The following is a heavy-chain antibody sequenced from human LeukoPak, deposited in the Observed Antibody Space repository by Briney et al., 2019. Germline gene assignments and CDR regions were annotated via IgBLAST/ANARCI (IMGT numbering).Heavy chain of an antibody. CDR2: ISAYNGNT. CDR3: ARDLKVVVVAATTYYYYGMDV. Sequence: ASVKVSCKASGYTFTSYGIRWVRQAPGQGLEWMGWISAYNGNTNYAQKLQGRVTMTTDTSTSTAYMELRSLRSDDTAVYYCARDLKVVVVAATTYYYYGMDVWGQGTTVTVSS. V-gene: IGHV1-18*01. CDR1: GYTFTSYG. J-gene: IGHJ6*02. D-gene: IGHD2-15*01.